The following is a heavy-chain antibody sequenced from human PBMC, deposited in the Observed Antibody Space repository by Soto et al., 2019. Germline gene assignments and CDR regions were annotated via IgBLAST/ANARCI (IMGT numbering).Heavy chain of an antibody. Sequence: EVQLLESGGGLVQPGGSLRLSCAASGFTFSSYAMSWVRQAPGKGLEWVSAISGSGGSTYYADSVKGRFTISRNNSKNVPYLQMDRLRAEATAVYYCAKAGCNQWFGEFDPWGQGTLVTVSS. D-gene: IGHD3-10*01. J-gene: IGHJ5*02. V-gene: IGHV3-23*01. CDR3: AKAGCNQWFGEFDP. CDR2: ISGSGGST. CDR1: GFTFSSYA.